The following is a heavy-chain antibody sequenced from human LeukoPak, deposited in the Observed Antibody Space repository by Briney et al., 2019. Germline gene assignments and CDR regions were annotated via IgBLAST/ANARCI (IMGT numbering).Heavy chain of an antibody. CDR3: ATSVAAAISYYYGMDV. CDR1: GFTFDDYA. J-gene: IGHJ6*02. D-gene: IGHD2-15*01. Sequence: QPGRSLRLSCAASGFTFDDYAMHWVRQAPGKGLEWVSVIYSGGSTYYADSVKGRFTISRDNSKNTLYLQMNSLRAEDTAVYYCATSVAAAISYYYGMDVWGQGTTVTVSS. V-gene: IGHV3-66*01. CDR2: IYSGGST.